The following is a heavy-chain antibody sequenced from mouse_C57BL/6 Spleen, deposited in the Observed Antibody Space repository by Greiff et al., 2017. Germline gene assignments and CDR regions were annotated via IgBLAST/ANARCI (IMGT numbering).Heavy chain of an antibody. CDR3: ARVGGLAMDY. CDR2: ISYDGSN. Sequence: EVKLVESGPGLVKPSQSLSLTCSVTGYSITSGYYWNWIRQFPGNKLEWMGYISYDGSNNYNPSLKNRISITRDTSKNQFFLKLNSETTEDTATYYCARVGGLAMDYWGQGTSVTVSS. V-gene: IGHV3-6*01. CDR1: GYSITSGYY. J-gene: IGHJ4*01.